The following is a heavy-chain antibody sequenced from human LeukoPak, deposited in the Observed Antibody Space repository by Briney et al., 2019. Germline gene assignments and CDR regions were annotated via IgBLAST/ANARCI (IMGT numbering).Heavy chain of an antibody. V-gene: IGHV4-61*01. Sequence: PSETLSLTCTVSGGSVSSGTYYRSWIRQPPGKGLEWIGYIYYSGNTNYNPSLKSRVTISVDTSKNQFSLKLSSVTAADTAVYYCARVRVGTSKYNWFAPWGQGTLVTVST. J-gene: IGHJ5*02. CDR3: ARVRVGTSKYNWFAP. CDR1: GGSVSSGTYY. CDR2: IYYSGNT. D-gene: IGHD1-26*01.